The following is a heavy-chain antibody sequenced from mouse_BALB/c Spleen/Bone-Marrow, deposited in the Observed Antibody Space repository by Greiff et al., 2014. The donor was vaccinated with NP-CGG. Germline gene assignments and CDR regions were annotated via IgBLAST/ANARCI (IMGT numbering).Heavy chain of an antibody. CDR1: GYTFTSYW. CDR3: TTGTRFAY. D-gene: IGHD4-1*01. V-gene: IGHV1-69*02. CDR2: IYPSDSYT. Sequence: QVQLKESGAELVRPGASVKLSCKASGYTFTSYWINWVKQRLGQGLEWIGNIYPSDSYTNYNQKFKDKATLTVDKSSSTAYMQLSSPTSEDSAVYYCTTGTRFAYWGQGTLVTVSA. J-gene: IGHJ3*01.